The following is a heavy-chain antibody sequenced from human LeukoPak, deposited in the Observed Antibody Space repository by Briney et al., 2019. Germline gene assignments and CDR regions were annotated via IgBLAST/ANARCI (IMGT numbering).Heavy chain of an antibody. V-gene: IGHV1-69*13. CDR1: GGNFSSFD. D-gene: IGHD3-9*01. J-gene: IGHJ5*02. Sequence: SVKVSCKASGGNFSSFDINWVRQAPGLGLEWVGGSIPIFGSANNAQKFQGRVTITADESTRTAYMELSSLRSEDTAVYYCVRVPDYEILTGYYGWFDPWGQGTLVTVSS. CDR2: SIPIFGSA. CDR3: VRVPDYEILTGYYGWFDP.